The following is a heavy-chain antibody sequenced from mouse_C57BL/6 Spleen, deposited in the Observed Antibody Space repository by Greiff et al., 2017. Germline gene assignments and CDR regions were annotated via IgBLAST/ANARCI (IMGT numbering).Heavy chain of an antibody. CDR2: IYPGDGDT. V-gene: IGHV1-82*01. CDR3: ARGDWDDDY. Sequence: QVQLQQSGPELVKPGASVKISCKASGYAFSSSWMNWVKQRPGKGLEWIGRIYPGDGDTNYNGKFKGKATLTADKSSSTAYMQRSSLTSEDSAVYFCARGDWDDDYWGQGTTLTVSS. D-gene: IGHD4-1*01. J-gene: IGHJ2*01. CDR1: GYAFSSSW.